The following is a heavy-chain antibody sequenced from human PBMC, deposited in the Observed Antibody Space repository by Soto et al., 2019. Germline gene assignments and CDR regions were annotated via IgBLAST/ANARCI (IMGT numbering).Heavy chain of an antibody. CDR1: GFTFSSYA. CDR2: ISYDGSNK. CDR3: ARGGAVYAIPHYYYYGMDV. Sequence: GGSLRLSCAASGFTFSSYAMHWVRQAPGKGLEWVAVISYDGSNKYYADSVKGRFTISRDNSKNTLYLQMNSLRAEDTAVYYCARGGAVYAIPHYYYYGMDVWGQGTTVTVSS. J-gene: IGHJ6*02. D-gene: IGHD2-8*01. V-gene: IGHV3-30-3*01.